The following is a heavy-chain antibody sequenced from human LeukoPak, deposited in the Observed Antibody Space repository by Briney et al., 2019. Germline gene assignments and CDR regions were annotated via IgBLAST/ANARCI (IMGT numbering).Heavy chain of an antibody. V-gene: IGHV3-23*01. Sequence: PGGSLRLSCAASGFTFSTYAIIWVRQAPGKGLEWVSLISDSGANKHYAASVKGRFTISRDNSKNTLSLQMNSLRPEDMAVYYCAKDVRVGGGGMDVWGQGTPVTVSS. CDR2: ISDSGANK. CDR3: AKDVRVGGGGMDV. CDR1: GFTFSTYA. D-gene: IGHD1-26*01. J-gene: IGHJ6*02.